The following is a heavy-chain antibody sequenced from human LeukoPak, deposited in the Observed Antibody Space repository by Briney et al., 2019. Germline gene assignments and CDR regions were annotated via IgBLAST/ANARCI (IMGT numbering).Heavy chain of an antibody. J-gene: IGHJ4*02. CDR3: AFQSSTVTTWVHRFDY. D-gene: IGHD4-17*01. V-gene: IGHV3-30*03. CDR1: GFTFSSYG. Sequence: GGSLRLSCAASGFTFSSYGMHWVRQAPGKGLEWVAVISYDGSNKYYADSVKGRFTISRDNSKNTLYLQMNSLRAEDTAVYYCAFQSSTVTTWVHRFDYWGQGTLVTVSS. CDR2: ISYDGSNK.